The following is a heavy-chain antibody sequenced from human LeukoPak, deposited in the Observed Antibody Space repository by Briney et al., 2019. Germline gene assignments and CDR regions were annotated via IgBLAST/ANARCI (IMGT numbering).Heavy chain of an antibody. Sequence: GGSLRLSCAASGFTFSSYAMHWVRQAPGKGLEWVAVIPYDGSNKYYADSVKGRFTISRDNSKNTLYLQMNSLRAEDTAVYYCARDMRTTVVTALFDYWGQGTLVTVSS. D-gene: IGHD4-23*01. CDR1: GFTFSSYA. V-gene: IGHV3-30-3*01. J-gene: IGHJ4*02. CDR3: ARDMRTTVVTALFDY. CDR2: IPYDGSNK.